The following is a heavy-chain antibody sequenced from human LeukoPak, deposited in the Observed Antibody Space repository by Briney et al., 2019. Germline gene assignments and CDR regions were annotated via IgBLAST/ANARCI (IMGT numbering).Heavy chain of an antibody. V-gene: IGHV3-66*01. J-gene: IGHJ4*02. CDR2: IYSGGST. D-gene: IGHD2-15*01. CDR1: GFTVSSNY. CDR3: ASAGSAVVAATLDY. Sequence: GGSLRLSCAASGFTVSSNYMSWVRQAPGKGLEWVSVIYSGGSTYYADSVKGRFTISRGNSKNTLYLQMNSLRAEDTAVYYCASAGSAVVAATLDYWGQGTLVTVSS.